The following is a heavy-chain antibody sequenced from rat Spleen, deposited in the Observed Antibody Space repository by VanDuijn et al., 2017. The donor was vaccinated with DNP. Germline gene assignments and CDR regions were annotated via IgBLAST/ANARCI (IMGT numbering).Heavy chain of an antibody. CDR3: TTHEDYGPLDY. CDR2: ITPGGTTT. Sequence: EVQLVESGGGLVQPGRSMNLSCAASGFTFSNYHMAWVRQPPTKGLEWVASITPGGTTTYYRDSVKGRFTISRDDAKTTLYLQMDSLRSEDTATYYCTTHEDYGPLDYWGQGVMVTVSS. V-gene: IGHV5-25*01. CDR1: GFTFSNYH. J-gene: IGHJ2*01. D-gene: IGHD1-11*01.